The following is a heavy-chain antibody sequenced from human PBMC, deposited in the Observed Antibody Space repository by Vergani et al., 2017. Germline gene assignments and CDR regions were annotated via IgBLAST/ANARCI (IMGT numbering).Heavy chain of an antibody. V-gene: IGHV1-18*01. CDR2: ISAYKGKT. D-gene: IGHD1-26*01. CDR1: GYTFSNYG. J-gene: IGHJ4*02. Sequence: QVQLVQSGAEVKKPGASVKVSCKASGYTFSNYGISWVRQAPGQGLEWMGWISAYKGKTDYAQKFQGRVTMTTDTYTSTADMGLRSLRSDDTAVYYFARGGVGATVYWGQGTLVTVSS. CDR3: ARGGVGATVY.